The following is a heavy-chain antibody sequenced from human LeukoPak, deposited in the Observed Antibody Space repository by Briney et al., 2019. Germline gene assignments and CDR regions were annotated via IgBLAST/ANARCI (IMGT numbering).Heavy chain of an antibody. CDR2: VYSTGTT. CDR3: ARDCGGDSSCFDAFGI. J-gene: IGHJ3*02. D-gene: IGHD2-21*01. V-gene: IGHV4-31*03. Sequence: TLSLTCTISGDSVSSGGYYWNWIRQRPGKGLEWIGYVYSTGTTKFNPSFKSRVTMSSDMSKKQVSLNLNFVTAADTAKYYCARDCGGDSSCFDAFGIWGQGTMVLVSS. CDR1: GDSVSSGGYY.